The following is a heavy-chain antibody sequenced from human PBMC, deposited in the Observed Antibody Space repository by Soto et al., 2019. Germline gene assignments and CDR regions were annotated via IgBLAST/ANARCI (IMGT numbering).Heavy chain of an antibody. V-gene: IGHV3-30-3*01. Sequence: GGSLRLSCAASGFTFSSYAMHWVRQAPGKGLEWVAVISYDGSNKYYADSVKGRFTISRDNSKNTLYLQMNSLRAEDTAVYYCARGWALTFPLIYSSSSIFDYWGQGTLVTVSS. CDR2: ISYDGSNK. J-gene: IGHJ4*02. D-gene: IGHD6-6*01. CDR3: ARGWALTFPLIYSSSSIFDY. CDR1: GFTFSSYA.